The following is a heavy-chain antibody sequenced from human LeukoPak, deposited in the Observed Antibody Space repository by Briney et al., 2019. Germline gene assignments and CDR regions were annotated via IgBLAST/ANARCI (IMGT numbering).Heavy chain of an antibody. CDR2: FRGRGGST. Sequence: GGSLRLSCAASGFTFSSYAMSWVRQAPGKGLEGFSPFRGRGGSTYYADSVKGRFTISRDNSKNTLYLQMNSLRVEDTAVYYCAKGLPYKSRAYYDRLFDEWGQGTLVTVSS. J-gene: IGHJ4*02. CDR1: GFTFSSYA. CDR3: AKGLPYKSRAYYDRLFDE. D-gene: IGHD3-22*01. V-gene: IGHV3-23*01.